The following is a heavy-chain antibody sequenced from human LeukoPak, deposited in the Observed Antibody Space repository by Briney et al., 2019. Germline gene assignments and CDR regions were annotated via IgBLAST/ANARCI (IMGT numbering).Heavy chain of an antibody. V-gene: IGHV4-61*02. CDR3: ARDFCSSTSCYPYYFDY. D-gene: IGHD2-2*01. CDR1: GGSISSGSYY. J-gene: IGHJ4*02. Sequence: SETLSLTCTVSGGSISSGSYYWSWIRKPAGKGLEWIGRIYTSGSTNYNPSLKSRVTISVDTSKNQFSLKLSSVTAADTAVYYCARDFCSSTSCYPYYFDYWGQGTLVTVSS. CDR2: IYTSGST.